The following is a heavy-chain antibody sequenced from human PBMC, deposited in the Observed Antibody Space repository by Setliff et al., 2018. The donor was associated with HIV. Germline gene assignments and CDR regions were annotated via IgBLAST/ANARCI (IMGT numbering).Heavy chain of an antibody. J-gene: IGHJ6*03. CDR3: ARVDCSGTSCYRDSYYYMDV. D-gene: IGHD2-2*01. V-gene: IGHV4-34*01. CDR1: GGSLDNYY. CDR2: IYYSGST. Sequence: TSETLSLTCAVYGGSLDNYYWSWIRQHPGKGLEWIGYIYYSGSTYYNPSLKSRVTISVDTSKNQFSLNLSSVTAADTAVYYCARVDCSGTSCYRDSYYYMDVWGKGTTVTVSS.